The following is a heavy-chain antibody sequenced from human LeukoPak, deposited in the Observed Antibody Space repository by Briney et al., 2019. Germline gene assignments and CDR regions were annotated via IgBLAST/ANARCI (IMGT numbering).Heavy chain of an antibody. CDR2: IFYSGNT. V-gene: IGHV4-61*01. CDR1: DGSVNSGSYY. Sequence: SETLSLTCTVSDGSVNSGSYYWNWIRQPPGKGLEWIGYIFYSGNTNYNPSLKSRVTISLDTSKNQFPLKLSSVTAADTAVYYCARLAAPPRNYFDYWGQGTLVIVSS. CDR3: ARLAAPPRNYFDY. J-gene: IGHJ4*02. D-gene: IGHD1-14*01.